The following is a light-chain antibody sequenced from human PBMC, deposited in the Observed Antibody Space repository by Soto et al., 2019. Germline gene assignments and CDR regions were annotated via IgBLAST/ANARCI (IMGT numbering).Light chain of an antibody. J-gene: IGLJ2*01. CDR2: DGS. Sequence: QSVLTQPRSVSGSPGQSVTISCTGTSSNVGGYNDVSWYQHHPGTAPKLMIFDGSKRPSGVPDRFSGSKSATAASLTISGLEADDDDDYYCCSYEGTSTPLFGGGTQLTVL. V-gene: IGLV2-11*01. CDR1: SSNVGGYND. CDR3: CSYEGTSTPL.